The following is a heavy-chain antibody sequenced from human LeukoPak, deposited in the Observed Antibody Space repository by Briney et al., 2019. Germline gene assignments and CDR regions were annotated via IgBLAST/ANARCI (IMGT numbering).Heavy chain of an antibody. CDR3: ARGEYSSTFDY. Sequence: PSETLSLTCTVSGAPLNNYYWSWVRQAPGKGLEWVSVVNSGGSTYYADSVKGRFTISRDNSENTLFLQMNSLRAEDTAVYYCARGEYSSTFDYWGQGALVTVSS. CDR1: GAPLNNYY. D-gene: IGHD6-13*01. J-gene: IGHJ4*02. CDR2: VNSGGST. V-gene: IGHV3-66*01.